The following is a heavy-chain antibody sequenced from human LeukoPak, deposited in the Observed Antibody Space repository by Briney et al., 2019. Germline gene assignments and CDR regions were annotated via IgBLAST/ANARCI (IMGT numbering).Heavy chain of an antibody. CDR1: GYTFSSYG. J-gene: IGHJ4*02. CDR3: AREGRQWLVYYFDY. CDR2: IWYDGSNK. V-gene: IGHV3-33*01. D-gene: IGHD6-19*01. Sequence: GGSLRLSCAASGYTFSSYGMHWVRQAPGKGLEWVAVIWYDGSNKYYADSVKGRFTISRDNSKNTLYLQMNSLRAEDTAVYYCAREGRQWLVYYFDYWGQGTLVTVSS.